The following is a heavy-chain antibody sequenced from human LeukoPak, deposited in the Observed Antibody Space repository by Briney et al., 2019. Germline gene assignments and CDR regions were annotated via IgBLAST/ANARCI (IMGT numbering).Heavy chain of an antibody. Sequence: GGSLRLSCAASGFTFSSYGMHWVRQAPGKGLEWVAVIWYDGSSKYYADSVKGRSTISRDNSKNTLYLQMNSLRAEDTAVYYCARVPEGYGYNPYYYYGMDVWGQGTTVTVSS. CDR2: IWYDGSSK. D-gene: IGHD5-24*01. CDR3: ARVPEGYGYNPYYYYGMDV. V-gene: IGHV3-33*01. J-gene: IGHJ6*02. CDR1: GFTFSSYG.